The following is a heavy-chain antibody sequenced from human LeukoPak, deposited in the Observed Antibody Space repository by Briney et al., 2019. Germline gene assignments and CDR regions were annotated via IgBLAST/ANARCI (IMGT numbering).Heavy chain of an antibody. D-gene: IGHD4-17*01. CDR3: AKDDPGDYVLDY. V-gene: IGHV3-30*18. J-gene: IGHJ4*02. Sequence: TGGSLRLSCAASGFTFSSYGMHWVRQAPGKGLEWVAVISYDGSNKYYADSVKGRFTISRDNSKNTLYLQMNSLRAEDTAVYYCAKDDPGDYVLDYWGQGTLVTVSS. CDR1: GFTFSSYG. CDR2: ISYDGSNK.